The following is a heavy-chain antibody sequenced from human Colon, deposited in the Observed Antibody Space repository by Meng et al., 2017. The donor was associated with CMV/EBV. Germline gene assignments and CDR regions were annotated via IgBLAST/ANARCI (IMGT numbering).Heavy chain of an antibody. V-gene: IGHV3-21*01. CDR1: GFTFSNYT. J-gene: IGHJ6*02. CDR3: AQPGGYGDYGMDV. Sequence: GGSLRLSCAASGFTFSNYTMNWVRQAPGKGLEWVSSISSSSTYIYYADSVKGRFTISRDNAKNSLYLHMNSLRAEDTAVYYCAQPGGYGDYGMDVWGQGTTVTVSS. D-gene: IGHD4-17*01. CDR2: ISSSSTYI.